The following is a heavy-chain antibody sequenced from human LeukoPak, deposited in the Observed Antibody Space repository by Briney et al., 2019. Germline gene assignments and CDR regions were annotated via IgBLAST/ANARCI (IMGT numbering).Heavy chain of an antibody. CDR2: IIPIFGTA. CDR3: ASVNGSRSYYNGAFDY. D-gene: IGHD3-10*01. CDR1: GGTFSSYA. Sequence: SVKVSCKASGGTFSSYAISWVRQAPGQGLEWMGRIIPIFGTANYAQKFQGRVTITTDESTSTAYMELSSLRSEDTAVYYCASVNGSRSYYNGAFDYWGPGTLVTVSS. J-gene: IGHJ4*02. V-gene: IGHV1-69*05.